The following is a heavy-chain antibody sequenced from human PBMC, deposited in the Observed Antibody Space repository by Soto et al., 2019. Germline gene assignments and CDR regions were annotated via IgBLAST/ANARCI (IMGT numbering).Heavy chain of an antibody. CDR2: IYYSGST. D-gene: IGHD2-15*01. J-gene: IGHJ5*01. V-gene: IGHV4-59*01. CDR1: SGSINSYY. Sequence: QVQLQESGPGLVKPSETLSLTCTVSSGSINSYYWSWIRQPPGKGLEWIGYIYYSGSTNYNPPLKRRVTISVDTSKNQFSLKLNSVIVANTAVYYCAREGNYCSGGRCENWFDSWGQGTLVTVSS. CDR3: AREGNYCSGGRCENWFDS.